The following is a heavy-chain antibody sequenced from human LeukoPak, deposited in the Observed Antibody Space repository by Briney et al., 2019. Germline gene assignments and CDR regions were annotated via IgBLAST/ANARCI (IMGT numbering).Heavy chain of an antibody. D-gene: IGHD2-21*02. CDR3: ARLAYCGGDCYYNWFDP. CDR1: GFTFSSYW. Sequence: GGSLRLSCAASGFTFSSYWMSWVRQAPGKGLEWVANIKQDGSEKYYVDSVKGRFTISRDNAKNSLYLQVNSLRAEDTAVYYCARLAYCGGDCYYNWFDPWGQGTLVTVSS. J-gene: IGHJ5*02. V-gene: IGHV3-7*01. CDR2: IKQDGSEK.